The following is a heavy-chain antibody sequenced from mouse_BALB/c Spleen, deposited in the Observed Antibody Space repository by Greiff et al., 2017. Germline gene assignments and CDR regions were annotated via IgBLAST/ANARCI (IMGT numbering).Heavy chain of an antibody. J-gene: IGHJ4*01. CDR1: GYTFTNYW. CDR3: ARNDHAMEY. Sequence: QVHVKQSGAELVRPGTSVKISCKASGYTFTNYWLGWVKQRPGHGLEWIGDIYPGGGYTNYNEKFKGKATLTADTSSSTAYMQLSSLTSEDSAVYFCARNDHAMEYWGQGTSVTVSS. D-gene: IGHD2-12*01. V-gene: IGHV1-63*02. CDR2: IYPGGGYT.